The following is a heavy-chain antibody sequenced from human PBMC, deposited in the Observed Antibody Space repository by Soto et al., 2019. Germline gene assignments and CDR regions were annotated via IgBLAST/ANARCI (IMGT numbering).Heavy chain of an antibody. CDR2: IYATGTT. CDR3: VRDGTKTLRDWFDP. CDR1: GASISGFY. V-gene: IGHV4-4*07. J-gene: IGHJ5*02. Sequence: SETLSLTCTVSGASISGFYWSWIRKSAGKGLEWIGRIYATGTTDYNPSLKSRVMISVDTSKKQFSLKMRSVTAADAAVYYCVRDGTKTLRDWFDPWGQGISVTVSS. D-gene: IGHD1-1*01.